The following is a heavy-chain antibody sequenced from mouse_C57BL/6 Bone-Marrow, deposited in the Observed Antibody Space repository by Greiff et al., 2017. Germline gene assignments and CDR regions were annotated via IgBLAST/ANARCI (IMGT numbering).Heavy chain of an antibody. J-gene: IGHJ4*01. V-gene: IGHV1-58*01. D-gene: IGHD1-1*01. CDR2: IYIGNGYT. CDR3: ARSRYYYGSSPYAMDY. CDR1: GYTFTSYG. Sequence: EVKLMESGAELVRPGSSVKMSCKTSGYTFTSYGINWVKQRPGQGLEWIGYIYIGNGYTEYNEKFKGKATLTSDTSSSTAYMQLSSLTSEDSAIYFCARSRYYYGSSPYAMDYWGQGTSVTVSS.